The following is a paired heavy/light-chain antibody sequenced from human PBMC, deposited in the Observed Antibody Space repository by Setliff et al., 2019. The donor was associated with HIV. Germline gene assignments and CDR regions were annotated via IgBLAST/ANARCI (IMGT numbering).Heavy chain of an antibody. CDR1: GASINSGNDY. Sequence: QVQLQESGPGLVKPSQTLSLTCTVSGASINSGNDYWSWIRQPAGKGLEWIGYIYTSGITNYNPSLKSRVTISIHTSKKQVSLRLSSVTAADTAVYYCVGRKYFFDFWGPGTLVTVSS. CDR3: VGRKYFFDF. V-gene: IGHV4-61*09. J-gene: IGHJ4*02. D-gene: IGHD3-9*01. CDR2: IYTSGIT.
Light chain of an antibody. CDR1: QGIASS. V-gene: IGKV1-9*01. Sequence: DIQLTQSPSFLSASVGDRVSITCRASQGIASSLAWYQQKPGKAPNLLIYTASTLQSGVPSRFSGSGSGTEFTLTISSLKPEDYATYFCQQLYNYPLTFGGGTKVEIK. CDR3: QQLYNYPLT. CDR2: TAS. J-gene: IGKJ4*01.